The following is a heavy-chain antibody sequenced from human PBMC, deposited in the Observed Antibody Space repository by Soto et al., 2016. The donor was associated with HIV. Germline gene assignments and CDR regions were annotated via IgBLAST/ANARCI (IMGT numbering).Heavy chain of an antibody. CDR3: ARDRKMTSVTTSGLFGMDV. J-gene: IGHJ6*02. V-gene: IGHV1-2*02. D-gene: IGHD4-17*01. Sequence: QVQLVQSAAEVKKPGASLRVSCKTSGYTFTDYYILWVRQAPGQGLGWMAWSNPKSGASNSAQKFQGRVTLTTDMSISTAYMDLRSLTSDDTALYYCARDRKMTSVTTSGLFGMDVWGPGTTVTVSS. CDR1: GYTFTDYY. CDR2: SNPKSGAS.